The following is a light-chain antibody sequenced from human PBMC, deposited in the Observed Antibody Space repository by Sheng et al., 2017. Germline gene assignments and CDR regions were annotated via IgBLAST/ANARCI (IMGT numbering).Light chain of an antibody. CDR3: QQGNSFPPT. CDR2: GAT. CDR1: QSVNVN. J-gene: IGKJ1*01. V-gene: IGKV3-15*01. Sequence: EIVMTQSPATLSVSPGERATLSCRASQSVNVNLAWYQQKPGQAPRLLIFGATTRATGISARFSGSGSGTDFTLTINSLRPEDSATYFCQQGNSFPPTFGQGTKVEVK.